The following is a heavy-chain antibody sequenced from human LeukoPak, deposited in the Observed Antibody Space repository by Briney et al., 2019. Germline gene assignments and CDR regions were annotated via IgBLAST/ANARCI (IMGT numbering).Heavy chain of an antibody. J-gene: IGHJ4*02. CDR1: GGSISSSSYY. D-gene: IGHD7-27*01. CDR3: AAKANWGDDY. Sequence: SETLSLTCTVSGGSISSSSYYWGWIRQPPGKGLEWIGSIYYSGSTYYNPSLKSRVTISVDTSKNQFSLKLSSVTAAGTAVYYCAAKANWGDDYWGQGTLVTVSS. CDR2: IYYSGST. V-gene: IGHV4-39*01.